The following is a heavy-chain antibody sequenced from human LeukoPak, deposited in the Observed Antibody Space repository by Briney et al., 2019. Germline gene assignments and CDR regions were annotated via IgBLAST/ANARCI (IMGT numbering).Heavy chain of an antibody. CDR2: INPNSGGT. V-gene: IGHV1-2*02. CDR3: ARGYCSSTSCYNWFDP. D-gene: IGHD2-2*01. CDR1: GYTFTGHY. Sequence: GASVKVSCKASGYTFTGHYMHWVRQAPGQGLEWMGWINPNSGGTNYAQKFQGRVTMTRDTSISTAYMELSRLRSDDTAVYYCARGYCSSTSCYNWFDPWGQGTLVTVSS. J-gene: IGHJ5*02.